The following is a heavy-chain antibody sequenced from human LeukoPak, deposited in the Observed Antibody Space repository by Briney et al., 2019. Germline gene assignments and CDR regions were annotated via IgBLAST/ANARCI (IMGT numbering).Heavy chain of an antibody. CDR3: ARDRGSCSGGSCYYFDY. J-gene: IGHJ4*02. CDR2: ISYDGRNK. V-gene: IGHV3-30*04. D-gene: IGHD2-15*01. Sequence: GGSLRLSCATSGFTFNSYAMHWVRQAPGKGLEWVAVISYDGRNKYFADSVKGRFTISRDNSKNTLYLQMNSLRAEDTAVYHCARDRGSCSGGSCYYFDYWGQGTLVTVSS. CDR1: GFTFNSYA.